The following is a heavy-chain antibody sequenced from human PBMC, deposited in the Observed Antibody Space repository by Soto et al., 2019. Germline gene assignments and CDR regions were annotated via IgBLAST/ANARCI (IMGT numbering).Heavy chain of an antibody. J-gene: IGHJ4*02. CDR1: GFTFSSYG. D-gene: IGHD3-22*01. Sequence: PGGSLRLSCAASGFTFSSYGMHWVRQAPGKGLEWVAVISYDGSNKYYADSVKGRFTISRDNSKNTLYLQMNSLRAEDTAVYCCAKSYYYDSSGPDYWGQGTLVTVSS. CDR2: ISYDGSNK. V-gene: IGHV3-30*18. CDR3: AKSYYYDSSGPDY.